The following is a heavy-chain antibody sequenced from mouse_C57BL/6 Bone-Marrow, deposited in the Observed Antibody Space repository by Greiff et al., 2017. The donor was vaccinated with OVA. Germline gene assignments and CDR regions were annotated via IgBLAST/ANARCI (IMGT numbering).Heavy chain of an antibody. J-gene: IGHJ4*01. CDR1: GFNIRDDY. V-gene: IGHV14-4*01. Sequence: EVKLMESGAELVRPGASVKLSCTASGFNIRDDYMHWVKQRPEQGLEWIGWIDPENGDTESASKFQGKATLTADTSSNTAYLQLSSLTSEDTAVYYCTTTPPYYGSRGYAMDYWGQGTSVTVSS. CDR2: IDPENGDT. D-gene: IGHD1-1*01. CDR3: TTTPPYYGSRGYAMDY.